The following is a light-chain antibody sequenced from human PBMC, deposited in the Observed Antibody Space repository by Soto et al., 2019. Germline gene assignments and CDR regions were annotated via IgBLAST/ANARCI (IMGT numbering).Light chain of an antibody. J-gene: IGKJ1*01. CDR2: WAS. Sequence: DIVMTQSPDSLAVSLGERATINCKSSQSVFYSSNNKNYLAWYQQKPGQPPKLLIYWASTRESGVPDRFSGSGAGTDFTLTISSLQAEDVAVYYCQQYYRPWTFGQGTMMEIK. V-gene: IGKV4-1*01. CDR1: QSVFYSSNNKNY. CDR3: QQYYRPWT.